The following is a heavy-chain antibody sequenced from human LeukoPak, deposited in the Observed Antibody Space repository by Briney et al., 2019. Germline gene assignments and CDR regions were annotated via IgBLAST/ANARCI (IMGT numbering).Heavy chain of an antibody. CDR2: IKSKTDGGTT. CDR1: GFTFSNAW. D-gene: IGHD6-13*01. V-gene: IGHV3-15*01. CDR3: ARETAGTSFDY. J-gene: IGHJ4*02. Sequence: GGSLRLSCAASGFTFSNAWMSWVRQAPGKGLEWVGRIKSKTDGGTTDYAAPVKGRFTISRDNSKNTLYLQMNSLRAEDTAVYYCARETAGTSFDYWGQGTLVTVSS.